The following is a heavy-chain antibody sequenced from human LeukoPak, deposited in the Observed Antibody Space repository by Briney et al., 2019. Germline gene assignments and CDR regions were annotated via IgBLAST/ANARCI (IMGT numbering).Heavy chain of an antibody. J-gene: IGHJ4*02. CDR3: ARGRYYGSGSYYTSDY. CDR1: GGSISSSSYY. V-gene: IGHV4-39*07. D-gene: IGHD3-10*01. Sequence: SETLSLTCTVSGGSISSSSYYWGWIRQPPGKGLEWIGSIYYSGSTNYNPSLKSRVTISVDTSKNQFSLKLSSVTAADTAVYYCARGRYYGSGSYYTSDYWGQGTLVTVSS. CDR2: IYYSGST.